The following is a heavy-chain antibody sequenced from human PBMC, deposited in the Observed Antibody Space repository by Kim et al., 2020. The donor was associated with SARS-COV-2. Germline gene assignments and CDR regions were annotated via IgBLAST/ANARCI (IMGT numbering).Heavy chain of an antibody. V-gene: IGHV4-31*03. Sequence: SETLSLTCTVSGGSISSGGYYWSWIRQHPGKGLEWIGYIYYSGSTYYNPSLKSRVTISVDTSKNQFSLKLSSVTAADTAVYYCAGVGLMVRGVYYFDYWGQGTLVTVSS. J-gene: IGHJ4*02. CDR2: IYYSGST. D-gene: IGHD3-10*01. CDR1: GGSISSGGYY. CDR3: AGVGLMVRGVYYFDY.